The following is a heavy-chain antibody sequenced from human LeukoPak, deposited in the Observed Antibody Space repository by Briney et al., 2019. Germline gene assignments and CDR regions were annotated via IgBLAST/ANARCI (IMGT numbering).Heavy chain of an antibody. V-gene: IGHV1-3*03. CDR1: GYTFTSYG. D-gene: IGHD4-11*01. CDR3: ARSSNYYYYMDV. Sequence: GASVKVSCKASGYTFTSYGISWVRQAPGQRLEWMGWINAGNGNTKYSQEFQGRVTITRDTSASTAYMELSSLRSEDMAVYYCARSSNYYYYMDVWGKGTTVTVSS. CDR2: INAGNGNT. J-gene: IGHJ6*03.